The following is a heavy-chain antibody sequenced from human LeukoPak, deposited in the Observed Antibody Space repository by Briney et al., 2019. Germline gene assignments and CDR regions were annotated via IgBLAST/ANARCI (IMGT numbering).Heavy chain of an antibody. V-gene: IGHV3-48*03. Sequence: GGSLRLSCAASGFTFSSYEMNWVRQAPGKGLEWVSYISSSGSTIYYADSVKGRFTISRDNAKSSLYLQMNSLRAEDTAVYYCARDFGDGYNYQIYFDYWGQGTLVTVSS. CDR1: GFTFSSYE. CDR3: ARDFGDGYNYQIYFDY. D-gene: IGHD5-24*01. J-gene: IGHJ4*02. CDR2: ISSSGSTI.